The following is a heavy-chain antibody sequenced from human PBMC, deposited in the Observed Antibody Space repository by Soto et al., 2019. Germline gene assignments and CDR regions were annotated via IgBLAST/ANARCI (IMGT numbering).Heavy chain of an antibody. D-gene: IGHD1-20*01. J-gene: IGHJ2*01. CDR2: FSYSGSL. Sequence: TLSLTCSVYGGSSRAYRWSWIRQSPGEGLEWTGEFSYSGSLNYNPSLKRRVAVSLDTSTDHFSLTMTSVTAADTGVYFCAGGPRYWSFALWGRGTLVTVSS. CDR1: GGSSRAYR. V-gene: IGHV4-34*01. CDR3: AGGPRYWSFAL.